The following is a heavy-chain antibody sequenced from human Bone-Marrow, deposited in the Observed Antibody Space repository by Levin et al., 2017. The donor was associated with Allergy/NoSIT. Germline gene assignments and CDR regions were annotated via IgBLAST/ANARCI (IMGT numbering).Heavy chain of an antibody. CDR1: GGSISTSSYS. CDR3: ARQARNWGVFDF. Sequence: GSLRLSCTVSGGSISTSSYSWGWIRQPPGKGLEWIGTIGSIYYGGNSYYNPSLKSRVTISVDTSKTQFSLNLNSVTAGDTAVYYCARQARNWGVFDFWGQGTLVTVSS. CDR2: IYYGGNS. D-gene: IGHD7-27*01. J-gene: IGHJ4*02. V-gene: IGHV4-39*01.